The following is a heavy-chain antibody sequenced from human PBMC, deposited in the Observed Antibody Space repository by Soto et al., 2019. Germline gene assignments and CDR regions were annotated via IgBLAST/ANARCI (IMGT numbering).Heavy chain of an antibody. Sequence: QVHLVQSGAEVKKPGSSVKVSCKVSGGTFNTYAISWVRQAPGQGLEWMGGIIPVFRAPDYAQKFQGRVTITADESARTAYMELKGLGSEDTAVYYCARDKGRPQLGGNYYYITAVWGQGTAVTVSS. CDR1: GGTFNTYA. J-gene: IGHJ6*02. CDR3: ARDKGRPQLGGNYYYITAV. V-gene: IGHV1-69*12. D-gene: IGHD3-3*02. CDR2: IIPVFRAP.